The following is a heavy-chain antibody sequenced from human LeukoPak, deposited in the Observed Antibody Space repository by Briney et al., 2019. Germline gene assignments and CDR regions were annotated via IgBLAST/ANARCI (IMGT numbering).Heavy chain of an antibody. Sequence: QTGGSLRLSCAASGFTFSRYTINWVRQAPGKGLEWVSAISGSGGSTYYADSVKGRFTISRDNSKNTLYLQMNSLRAEDTAVYYCAKASTGPFPTDFDYWGQGTLVTVSS. CDR1: GFTFSRYT. CDR2: ISGSGGST. D-gene: IGHD4-17*01. CDR3: AKASTGPFPTDFDY. V-gene: IGHV3-23*01. J-gene: IGHJ4*02.